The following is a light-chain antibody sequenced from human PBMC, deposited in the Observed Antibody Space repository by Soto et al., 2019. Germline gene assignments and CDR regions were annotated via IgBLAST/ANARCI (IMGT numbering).Light chain of an antibody. Sequence: QSVLTQPPSASASLGASVTLTCTLNSGYSNYEVDWYQQRPGKGPRFVMRVGTGGIVGSKGDGIPDRFSVLGSGLNRYLTIKNIQEEDESDYHCGADHGSGSNFVSVVFGGGTKLTVL. J-gene: IGLJ2*01. V-gene: IGLV9-49*01. CDR1: SGYSNYE. CDR2: VGTGGIVG. CDR3: GADHGSGSNFVSVV.